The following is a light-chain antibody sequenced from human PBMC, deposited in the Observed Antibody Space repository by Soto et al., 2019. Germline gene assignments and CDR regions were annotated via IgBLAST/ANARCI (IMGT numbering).Light chain of an antibody. CDR1: QSMSDY. CDR2: DAS. V-gene: IGKV3-11*01. Sequence: EIVLTKSPATLSLSPGEIATLSCSAGQSMSDYLAWYQQRPGQAPRLLIFDASNRATGVPDRFSGGGSGTDFTLIISSLEPEDFAVYYCQQRVNWPPTVGGGTKVEI. CDR3: QQRVNWPPT. J-gene: IGKJ4*01.